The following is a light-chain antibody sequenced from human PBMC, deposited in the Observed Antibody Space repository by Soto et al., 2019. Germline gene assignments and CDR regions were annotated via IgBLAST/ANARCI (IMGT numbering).Light chain of an antibody. J-gene: IGKJ2*01. CDR2: GAS. V-gene: IGKV3-20*01. CDR3: QHYSNSPAYT. Sequence: EIVLTQSPGTLPLSPGERATLSCRASQSVTSDHLAWYQQKPGQAPRLLIYGASSRATDIPDRFSGSGSGTDFTLTISRLEPEDFAMYYCQHYSNSPAYTFGQGTKLEIK. CDR1: QSVTSDH.